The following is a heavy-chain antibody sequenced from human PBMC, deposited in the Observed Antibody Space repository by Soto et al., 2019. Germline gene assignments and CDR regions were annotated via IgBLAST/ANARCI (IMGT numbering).Heavy chain of an antibody. V-gene: IGHV4-59*01. CDR1: GGSISSFY. CDR3: ARDRSAGGLDS. Sequence: SETLSLTCTLSGGSISSFYWSWIRQPPGKGLEWIGHIYHSGSANYNPSLKSRVTLSVDTSQNQFSLKLSSVTAADTAVYFCARDRSAGGLDSWGQGTLVTVSS. CDR2: IYHSGSA. J-gene: IGHJ4*02. D-gene: IGHD6-25*01.